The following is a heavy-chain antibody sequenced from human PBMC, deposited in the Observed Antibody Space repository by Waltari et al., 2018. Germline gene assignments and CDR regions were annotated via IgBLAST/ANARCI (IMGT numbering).Heavy chain of an antibody. V-gene: IGHV3-23*04. Sequence: EVQLVESGGALVQPGGSVRLPCAASGFTFSSYAMNWVRQAPGKGLEWVSAIGASGISTSYADSVKGRFTISRDNSENTLYLQMNSLRAEDTAVYYCAKTKGSSSFDYWGQGTLVTVSS. CDR3: AKTKGSSSFDY. J-gene: IGHJ4*02. CDR1: GFTFSSYA. CDR2: IGASGIST. D-gene: IGHD2-15*01.